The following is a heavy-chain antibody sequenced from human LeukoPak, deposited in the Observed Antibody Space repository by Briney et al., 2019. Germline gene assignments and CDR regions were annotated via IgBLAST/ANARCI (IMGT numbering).Heavy chain of an antibody. CDR2: IRSKASGGTT. V-gene: IGHV3-49*04. J-gene: IGHJ4*02. D-gene: IGHD4-11*01. CDR3: TRGYSIDY. Sequence: GGSPGLSCTASGFTFRDYAMSWVRQAPGKGLEWVGFIRSKASGGTTEYAASVKGRFTISRDDSKSIAYLQMNSLITEDTAIYYCTRGYSIDYWGQGTQVAVSS. CDR1: GFTFRDYA.